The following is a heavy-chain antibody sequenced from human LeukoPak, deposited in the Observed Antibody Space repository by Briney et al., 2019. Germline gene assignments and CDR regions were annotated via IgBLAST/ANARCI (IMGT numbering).Heavy chain of an antibody. CDR1: GYTFTSYY. J-gene: IGHJ4*02. V-gene: IGHV1-46*01. Sequence: ASVKVSCKASGYTFTSYYVHWVRQAPGQGLESMGIINPTDGETKYAQRFQGRVTMTRDTSTSTVYMELSSLRSDDTAVYYCARGGYNSKSDNWGQGTLVTVSS. CDR2: INPTDGET. D-gene: IGHD5-24*01. CDR3: ARGGYNSKSDN.